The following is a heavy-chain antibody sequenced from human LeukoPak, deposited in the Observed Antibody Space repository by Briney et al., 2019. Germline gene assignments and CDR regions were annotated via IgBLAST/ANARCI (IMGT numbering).Heavy chain of an antibody. V-gene: IGHV1-2*02. CDR2: INPNSGGT. J-gene: IGHJ4*02. CDR1: GGTFSSYA. Sequence: ASVKVSCKASGGTFSSYAISWVRQAPGQGLEWMGWINPNSGGTNYAQKFQGRVTMTRDTSISTAYMELSRLRSDDTAVYYCASQYFDYWGQGTLVTVSS. CDR3: ASQYFDY.